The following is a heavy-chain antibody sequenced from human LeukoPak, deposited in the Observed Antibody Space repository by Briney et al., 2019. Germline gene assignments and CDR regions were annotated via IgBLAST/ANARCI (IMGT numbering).Heavy chain of an antibody. J-gene: IGHJ4*02. Sequence: GGSLRLSCAASGFTFDDYAMHWVRQAPGKGLEWVSGISWSSGSIGYADSVKGRFTISRDNAKNSLYLQMNSLRAEDTALYYCAKDMGSSGWYRLDYWGQGTLVTVSS. CDR3: AKDMGSSGWYRLDY. V-gene: IGHV3-9*01. CDR1: GFTFDDYA. CDR2: ISWSSGSI. D-gene: IGHD6-19*01.